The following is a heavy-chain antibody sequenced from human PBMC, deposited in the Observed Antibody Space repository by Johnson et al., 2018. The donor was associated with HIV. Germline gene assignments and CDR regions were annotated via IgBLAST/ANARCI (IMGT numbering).Heavy chain of an antibody. J-gene: IGHJ3*02. V-gene: IGHV3-11*04. CDR3: ARGIVGGNYGQRDVFDI. CDR1: GFTFSDYY. CDR2: IGSRGTNI. Sequence: VQLVESGGGLVQPGGSLRLSCAASGFTFSDYYMSWIRQAPGKGLEWVSYIGSRGTNIYYVDSVKGRFTISRDNAKNTLYLQMNSLRAEDTAVYYCARGIVGGNYGQRDVFDIWGQGTMVTLSS. D-gene: IGHD4-11*01.